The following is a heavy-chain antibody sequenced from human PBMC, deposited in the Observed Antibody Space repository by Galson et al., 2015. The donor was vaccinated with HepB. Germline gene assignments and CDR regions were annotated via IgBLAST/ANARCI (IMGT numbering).Heavy chain of an antibody. V-gene: IGHV3-53*01. CDR3: ARRGRDCSGGSCYSGMGYYFDY. CDR2: IYSGGST. CDR1: GFTVSSNY. J-gene: IGHJ4*02. Sequence: SLRLSCAASGFTVSSNYMSWVRQAPGKGLEWVSVIYSGGSTYYADSVKGRFTVSRDNSKNTLYLQMNSLRAEDTAVYYCARRGRDCSGGSCYSGMGYYFDYWGQGTLVTVSS. D-gene: IGHD2-15*01.